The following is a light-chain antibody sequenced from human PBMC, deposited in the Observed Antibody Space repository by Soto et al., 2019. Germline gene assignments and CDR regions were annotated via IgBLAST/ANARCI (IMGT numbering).Light chain of an antibody. J-gene: IGLJ1*01. CDR1: SSDVGGYNY. CDR2: AVS. CDR3: SSYTGSSYV. Sequence: QSALTQPASVSGSPVQSITISCTGTSSDVGGYNYVSWYQQHPGKAPKLMIYAVSNRPSGVSNRFSGSKSGNTASLTISGLQAADEADYYCSSYTGSSYVFGPGTKLPVL. V-gene: IGLV2-14*01.